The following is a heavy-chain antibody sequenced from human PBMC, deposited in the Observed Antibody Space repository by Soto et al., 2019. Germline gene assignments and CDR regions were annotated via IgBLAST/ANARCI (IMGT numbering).Heavy chain of an antibody. V-gene: IGHV1-18*04. CDR1: GYTFTSYG. CDR3: ARAMGGTGSNRGAFDL. Sequence: GASVKVSCKASGYTFTSYGISWVRQAPGQGLEWMGWISAYNGNTNYAQKLQGRVTMTTDTSTSTAYMELRSLRSDDTAVYYCARAMGGTGSNRGAFDLWGQGTMVTVSS. D-gene: IGHD1-1*01. J-gene: IGHJ3*01. CDR2: ISAYNGNT.